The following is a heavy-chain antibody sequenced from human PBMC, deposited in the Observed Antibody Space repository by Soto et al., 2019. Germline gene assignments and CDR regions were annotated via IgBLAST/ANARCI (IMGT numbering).Heavy chain of an antibody. CDR3: ARETTTITIADY. Sequence: EVQLVETGGGLVQPGGSLRLSCVVSGFTFSSYIMNWVRRAAGKGLEWVSYISSSGSAIYADSVKGRFTISRDNAKNSLYLQMNSLRAEDTAVYYCARETTTITIADYWGQGTLVTVSS. J-gene: IGHJ4*02. V-gene: IGHV3-48*01. D-gene: IGHD3-9*01. CDR1: GFTFSSYI. CDR2: ISSSGSAI.